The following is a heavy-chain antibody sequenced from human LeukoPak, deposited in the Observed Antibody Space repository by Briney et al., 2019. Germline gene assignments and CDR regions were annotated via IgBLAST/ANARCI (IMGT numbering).Heavy chain of an antibody. CDR3: AKESLGCSGGSCYSGRLDYYGMDV. J-gene: IGHJ6*02. V-gene: IGHV1-46*01. CDR1: GYTFTSYY. D-gene: IGHD2-15*01. Sequence: ASVKVSCKASGYTFTSYYMHWVRQAPGQGLEWMGIINPSGGSTSYAQKFQGRVTMTRDTSTGTVYMELSSLRSEDTAVYYCAKESLGCSGGSCYSGRLDYYGMDVWGQGTTVTVSS. CDR2: INPSGGST.